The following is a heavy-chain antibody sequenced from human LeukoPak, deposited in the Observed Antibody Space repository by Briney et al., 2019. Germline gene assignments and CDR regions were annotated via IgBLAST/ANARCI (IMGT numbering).Heavy chain of an antibody. V-gene: IGHV3-30-3*01. CDR1: GFTFSSYE. J-gene: IGHJ6*02. D-gene: IGHD2-2*02. Sequence: PGGSLRLSCAASGFTFSSYEMNWVRQAPGKGLEWVAVISYDGSNKYYADSVKGRFTISRDNSKNTLYLQMNSLRAEDTAVYYCARTYCSSTSCYTFYYYYGMDVWGQGTTVTVSS. CDR2: ISYDGSNK. CDR3: ARTYCSSTSCYTFYYYYGMDV.